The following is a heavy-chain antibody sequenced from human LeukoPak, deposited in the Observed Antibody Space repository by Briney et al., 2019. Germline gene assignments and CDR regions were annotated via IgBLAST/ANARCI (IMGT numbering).Heavy chain of an antibody. Sequence: SETLSLTCTVSGGSISSYYWSWIRQPPGKGLEWIGCIYYSGSTNYNPSLKSRVTISVDTSKNQFSLKLSSVTAADTAVYYCASQPTGYSSSWEFDYWGQGTLVTVSS. J-gene: IGHJ4*02. CDR2: IYYSGST. CDR1: GGSISSYY. V-gene: IGHV4-59*08. CDR3: ASQPTGYSSSWEFDY. D-gene: IGHD6-13*01.